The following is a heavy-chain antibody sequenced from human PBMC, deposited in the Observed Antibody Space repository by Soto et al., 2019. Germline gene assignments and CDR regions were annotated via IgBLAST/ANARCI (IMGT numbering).Heavy chain of an antibody. D-gene: IGHD7-27*01. V-gene: IGHV3-30-3*01. CDR2: ISYDGTNK. CDR3: ARDPKTSGGQHWAFNYFDS. CDR1: GFSGSISH. J-gene: IGHJ4*02. Sequence: GSLRGAGAASGFSGSISHMHWVRQAPGKGPEWVALISYDGTNKFYADSVKGRFTISRDNSKSTLYLQVDSLRPEDAAVYYCARDPKTSGGQHWAFNYFDSWGQGTLVTVSS.